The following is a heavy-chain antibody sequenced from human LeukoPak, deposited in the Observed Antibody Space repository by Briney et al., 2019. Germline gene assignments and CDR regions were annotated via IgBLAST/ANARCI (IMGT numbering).Heavy chain of an antibody. V-gene: IGHV3-53*01. Sequence: RGSLRLSCAASGFTVSSNSMSWVRQAPGKGLEWVSVLYSGGNTYYADSVKGRFTISRDNSKNTLYLQINSLRTEDTAVYYCARDRSDGFDYWGQGTLVTVSS. CDR3: ARDRSDGFDY. J-gene: IGHJ4*02. CDR2: LYSGGNT. CDR1: GFTVSSNS.